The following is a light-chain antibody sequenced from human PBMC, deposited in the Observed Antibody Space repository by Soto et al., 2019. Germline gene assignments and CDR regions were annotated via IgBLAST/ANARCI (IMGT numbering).Light chain of an antibody. CDR3: QQSYSTTWT. CDR2: AAV. J-gene: IGKJ1*01. Sequence: IQMTQSPSSLSASVGDRVTITCRASQGISRWLAWYQQKPGKPPKLLIYAAVSLQSGIPSRFSAYGSGTDFTLTISSLQPEDFANYSCQQSYSTTWTFGQGTKV. CDR1: QGISRW. V-gene: IGKV1-39*01.